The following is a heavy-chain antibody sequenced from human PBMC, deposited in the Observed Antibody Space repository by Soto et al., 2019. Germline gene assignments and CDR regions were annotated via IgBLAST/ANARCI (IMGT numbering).Heavy chain of an antibody. V-gene: IGHV4-39*01. Sequence: SETLSLTCTVSGGSISSSSYYWGWIRPPPGKGLEWIGSIYYSGSTYYNPSLKSRVTISVDTSKNQFSLKLSSVTAADTAVYYCARPAVAAASSGAFDIWGQGTMVTVSS. J-gene: IGHJ3*02. CDR1: GGSISSSSYY. CDR3: ARPAVAAASSGAFDI. D-gene: IGHD6-19*01. CDR2: IYYSGST.